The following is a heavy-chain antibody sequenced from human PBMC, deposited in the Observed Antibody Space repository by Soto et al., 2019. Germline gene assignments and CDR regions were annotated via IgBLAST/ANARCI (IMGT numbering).Heavy chain of an antibody. Sequence: GGSLRLSCAASGFTFSSYGMHWVRQAPGKGLEWVAVISYDGSNKYYADSVKGRFTISRDNSKNTLYLQMNSLRAEDTAVYYCAKVYYYDSSGYDYWGQGSMVTVFS. CDR3: AKVYYYDSSGYDY. CDR1: GFTFSSYG. V-gene: IGHV3-30*18. D-gene: IGHD3-22*01. CDR2: ISYDGSNK. J-gene: IGHJ4*02.